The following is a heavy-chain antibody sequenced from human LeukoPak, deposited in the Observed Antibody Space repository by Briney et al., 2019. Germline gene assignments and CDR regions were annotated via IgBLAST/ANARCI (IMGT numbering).Heavy chain of an antibody. V-gene: IGHV3-7*03. CDR2: IKQDGSEK. CDR3: ARHSPDNYDILTGYYQRGAFDI. Sequence: GGSLRLSCAASGFTFSSYWMSWVRQAPGKGLEWVANIKQDGSEKYYVDSVKGRFTISRDNAKNSLYLQMNSLRAEDTAVYYCARHSPDNYDILTGYYQRGAFDIWGQGTMVTVSS. J-gene: IGHJ3*02. D-gene: IGHD3-9*01. CDR1: GFTFSSYW.